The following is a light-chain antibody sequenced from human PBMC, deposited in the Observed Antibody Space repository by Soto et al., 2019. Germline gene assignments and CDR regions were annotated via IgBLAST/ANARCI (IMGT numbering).Light chain of an antibody. J-gene: IGLJ2*01. Sequence: QSVLTQPASVSGSPGQSIAISCTGSSSDVGGYDYVSWYQQHPGKAPKLMIYDVTKRPSGVSNRFSGSKSGNTASLTISGLQAEDEADYYCSSYTSTNTKLFGVGTKVPVL. CDR3: SSYTSTNTKL. CDR2: DVT. CDR1: SSDVGGYDY. V-gene: IGLV2-14*03.